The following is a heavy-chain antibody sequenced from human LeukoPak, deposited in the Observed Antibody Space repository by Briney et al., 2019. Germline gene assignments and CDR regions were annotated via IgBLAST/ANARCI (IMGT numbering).Heavy chain of an antibody. D-gene: IGHD1-26*01. V-gene: IGHV3-30*04. CDR1: GFTCSSYA. J-gene: IGHJ4*02. CDR2: ISYDGSNK. CDR3: ARRSDIYFDY. Sequence: PGRSLRLSCAASGFTCSSYAMHWVRQAPGKGLEWVAVISYDGSNKYYADSVRGRFTISRDNSKNTLYLQMNSLRAEDTAVYYCARRSDIYFDYWGQGTLVTVSS.